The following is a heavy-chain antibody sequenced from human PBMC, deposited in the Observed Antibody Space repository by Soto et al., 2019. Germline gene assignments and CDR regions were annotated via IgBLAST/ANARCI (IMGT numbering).Heavy chain of an antibody. CDR3: ARDLGGDYAFDY. Sequence: GGSLRLSCAASGFTFSSYSMNWVRQAPGKGLEWVSSISSSSSYIYYADSVKGRFTISRDNAKNSLYLQMNSLRAEDTAVYYCARDLGGDYAFDYWGQGTLVTVSS. CDR1: GFTFSSYS. D-gene: IGHD3-16*01. V-gene: IGHV3-21*01. CDR2: ISSSSSYI. J-gene: IGHJ4*02.